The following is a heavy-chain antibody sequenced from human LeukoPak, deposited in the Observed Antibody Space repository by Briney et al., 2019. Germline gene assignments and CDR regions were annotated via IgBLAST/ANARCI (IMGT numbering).Heavy chain of an antibody. Sequence: ASVKVSCKASGYTFTSYGISWVRQAPGQGLEWMGWISAYNGNTNYAQKLQGRVTMTTDTSTSTAYMELRSLRSDDTAVYYCARDPVLLWFGELGPHDAFDIWGQGTMVTVSS. CDR1: GYTFTSYG. V-gene: IGHV1-18*01. CDR3: ARDPVLLWFGELGPHDAFDI. J-gene: IGHJ3*02. CDR2: ISAYNGNT. D-gene: IGHD3-10*01.